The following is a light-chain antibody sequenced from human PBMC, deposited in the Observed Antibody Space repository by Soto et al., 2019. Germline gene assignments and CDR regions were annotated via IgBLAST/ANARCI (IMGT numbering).Light chain of an antibody. Sequence: QSALTQPASVSGSPGQSITISCTGTSSDVGTYNLVSWYQHHPGKAPKVMIYEDSQRPSGVSNRFSGSKSANTASLTISGLQAEDEADYYCCSYAGNSIYVFGTGTKVTVL. CDR2: EDS. CDR1: SSDVGTYNL. J-gene: IGLJ1*01. V-gene: IGLV2-23*01. CDR3: CSYAGNSIYV.